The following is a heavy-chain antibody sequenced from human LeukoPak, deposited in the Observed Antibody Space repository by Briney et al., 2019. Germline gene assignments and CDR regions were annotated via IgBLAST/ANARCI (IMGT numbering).Heavy chain of an antibody. D-gene: IGHD2-2*01. CDR3: AKDSRYCGSTSCYLPDY. J-gene: IGHJ4*02. Sequence: GGSLRLSCAASGLTFSMYAMSWVRQAPGKGLEWVSAISGSGSSTYYADSVKGRFTISRDNSKNTLYLQMNSLRAEDTAVYYCAKDSRYCGSTSCYLPDYWGQGTLVTVSS. CDR2: ISGSGSST. CDR1: GLTFSMYA. V-gene: IGHV3-23*01.